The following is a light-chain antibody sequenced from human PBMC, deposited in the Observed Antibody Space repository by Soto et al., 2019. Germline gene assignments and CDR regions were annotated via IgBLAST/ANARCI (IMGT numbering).Light chain of an antibody. CDR2: GAS. V-gene: IGKV3-15*01. J-gene: IGKJ5*01. CDR3: QQYNTWPT. CDR1: HRVSGN. Sequence: EIVITQSPATLSVSPVERATLCCSAGHRVSGNLGWYQQKPGQAARLLIYGASTSATGIPARFIGSGSGIVFTLXIXSLQSEDFAGYYCQQYNTWPTFGQGTRLEIK.